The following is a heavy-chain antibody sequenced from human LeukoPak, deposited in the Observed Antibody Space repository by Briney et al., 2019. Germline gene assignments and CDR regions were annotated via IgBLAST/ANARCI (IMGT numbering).Heavy chain of an antibody. J-gene: IGHJ4*02. D-gene: IGHD6-13*01. CDR3: ARGRLIWYSSSRGYFDY. CDR2: INHSGST. Sequence: SETLSLTCAVYGGSFSGYYWSWIRQPPGKGLEWIGKINHSGSTNYNPSLKSRVTISVDTSKNQFSLKLSSVTAADTAVYYCARGRLIWYSSSRGYFDYWGQGTLVTVSS. CDR1: GGSFSGYY. V-gene: IGHV4-34*01.